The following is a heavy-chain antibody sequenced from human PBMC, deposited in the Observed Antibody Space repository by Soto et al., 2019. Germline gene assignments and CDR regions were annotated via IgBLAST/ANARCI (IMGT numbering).Heavy chain of an antibody. CDR2: IDPSDSYT. J-gene: IGHJ6*02. CDR1: GYRFTSYW. Sequence: XESLKLSWQCSGYRFTSYWISLVLQMPGKGLEWMGRIDPSDSYTNYSPSFQGHVTISADKSISTAYLQWSSLKASDTAMYYCARLKVRGADYYYGMDVSGQGTTVTVSS. CDR3: ARLKVRGADYYYGMDV. V-gene: IGHV5-10-1*01. D-gene: IGHD3-10*01.